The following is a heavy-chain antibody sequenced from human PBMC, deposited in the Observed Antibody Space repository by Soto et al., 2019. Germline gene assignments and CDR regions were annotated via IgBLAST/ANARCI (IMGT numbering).Heavy chain of an antibody. CDR1: GFSFSSYA. Sequence: GGSLRLSCSASGFSFSSYAMHWVRQTPGKGLEYVSAISPQGGSTYYADSVKGRFTISRDDSKNTVYLQMSSLRPDDTAIYYCVNMMIARGAFDFWGQGTLVTVSS. D-gene: IGHD2-21*01. J-gene: IGHJ4*02. CDR3: VNMMIARGAFDF. CDR2: ISPQGGST. V-gene: IGHV3-64D*06.